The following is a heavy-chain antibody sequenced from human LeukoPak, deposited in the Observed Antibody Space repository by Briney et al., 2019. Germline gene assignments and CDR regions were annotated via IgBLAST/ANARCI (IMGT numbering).Heavy chain of an antibody. Sequence: GGSLRLSCAASGFTFSSYAMSWVRQAPGKGPEWVSAISGSGGSTYYADSVKGRFTISRDNSKNTLYLQMNSLRAEDTAVYYCAKARDYDFWSGYYHYFDYWGQGTLVTVSS. D-gene: IGHD3-3*01. V-gene: IGHV3-23*01. CDR2: ISGSGGST. J-gene: IGHJ4*02. CDR1: GFTFSSYA. CDR3: AKARDYDFWSGYYHYFDY.